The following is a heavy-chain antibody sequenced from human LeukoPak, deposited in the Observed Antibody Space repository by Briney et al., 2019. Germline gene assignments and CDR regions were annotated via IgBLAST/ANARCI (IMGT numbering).Heavy chain of an antibody. D-gene: IGHD3-22*01. CDR1: GFTFSSYW. J-gene: IGHJ3*02. CDR3: ARGLTYYYDSSGHDAFDI. V-gene: IGHV3-7*03. CDR2: IKQDGSEK. Sequence: GGSLRLSCAASGFTFSSYWMSWVRQAPGKGLEWVANIKQDGSEKYYVDSVKGRFTISRDNAKNSLYLQMNSLRAEDTAVYYCARGLTYYYDSSGHDAFDIWGQGTMVTVSS.